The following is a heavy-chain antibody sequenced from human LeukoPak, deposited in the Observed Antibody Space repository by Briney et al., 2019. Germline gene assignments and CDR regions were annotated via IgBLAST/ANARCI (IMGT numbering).Heavy chain of an antibody. CDR1: GFTFSSYG. CDR2: ISYDGSNK. J-gene: IGHJ4*02. CDR3: ARDKDIVVVPAARALFDY. V-gene: IGHV3-30*03. Sequence: GGSLRLSCAASGFTFSSYGMHWVRQAPGKGLEWVAVISYDGSNKYYADSVKGRFTISRDNSKNTLYLQMNSLRAEDTAVYYCARDKDIVVVPAARALFDYWGQGTLVTVSS. D-gene: IGHD2-2*01.